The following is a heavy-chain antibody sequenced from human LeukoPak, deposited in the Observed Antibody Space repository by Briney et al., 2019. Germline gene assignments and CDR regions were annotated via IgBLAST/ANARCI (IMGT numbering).Heavy chain of an antibody. J-gene: IGHJ4*02. CDR1: GFTFSSYT. CDR3: ARDDGSWCGIYC. Sequence: GGSLRLSCAASGFTFSSYTMNWVRQAPGKGLEWVSYITRSSYTKSYADSVTGRFTISRDNAKNSLYLQMNSLRDDDTAVYYCARDDGSWCGIYCWGQVALVTVS. D-gene: IGHD6-13*01. V-gene: IGHV3-48*02. CDR2: ITRSSYTK.